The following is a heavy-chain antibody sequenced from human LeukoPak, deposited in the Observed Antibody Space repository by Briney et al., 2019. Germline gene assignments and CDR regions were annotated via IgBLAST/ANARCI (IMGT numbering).Heavy chain of an antibody. CDR2: MNPISGNT. D-gene: IGHD6-13*01. J-gene: IGHJ5*02. CDR3: ARRAATGTPRWFDP. Sequence: ASVKVSCKASGYTFTSYDINWVRQATGQGLEWMGWMNPISGNTGYAEKFQGRVTMTRNTSISTAYMELSSLRSEDTAVYYCARRAATGTPRWFDPWGQGTLVTVSS. V-gene: IGHV1-8*01. CDR1: GYTFTSYD.